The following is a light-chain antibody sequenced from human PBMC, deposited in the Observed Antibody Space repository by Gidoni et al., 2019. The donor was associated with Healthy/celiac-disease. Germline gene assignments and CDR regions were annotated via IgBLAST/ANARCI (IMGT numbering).Light chain of an antibody. Sequence: QSVLTQPPSASGTPGQRVTISCSGSSSNLGSNTVNWYTQLPGTAPKLLISSTNQRPSGVPDLFSGSKSGTSASLAISGLQSDDEADYYCAAWDDSLNCPVFGGGTKLTV. CDR1: SSNLGSNT. CDR3: AAWDDSLNCPV. V-gene: IGLV1-44*01. J-gene: IGLJ3*02. CDR2: STN.